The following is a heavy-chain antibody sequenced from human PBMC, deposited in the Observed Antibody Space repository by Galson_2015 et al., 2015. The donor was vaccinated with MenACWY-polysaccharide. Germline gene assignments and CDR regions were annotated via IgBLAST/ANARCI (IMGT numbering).Heavy chain of an antibody. CDR3: ARGARCYDY. CDR2: INHSGST. J-gene: IGHJ4*02. D-gene: IGHD2-21*01. Sequence: SETLSLTCAVYGGSFSGYYWSWIRQPPGKGLEWIGEINHSGSTNYNPSLKSRVTISVDTSKNQFSLKLSSVTAADTAVYYCARGARCYDYWGQGTLVTVSS. CDR1: GGSFSGYY. V-gene: IGHV4-34*01.